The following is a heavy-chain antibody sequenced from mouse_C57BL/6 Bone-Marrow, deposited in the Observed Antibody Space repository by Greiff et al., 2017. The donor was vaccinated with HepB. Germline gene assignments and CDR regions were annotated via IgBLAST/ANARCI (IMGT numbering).Heavy chain of an antibody. J-gene: IGHJ4*01. D-gene: IGHD1-1*01. CDR1: GFTFSSYA. Sequence: EVMLVESGEGLVKPGGSLKLSCAASGFTFSSYAMSWVRQTPEKRLEWVAYISSGGDYIYYADTVKGRFTISRDNARNTLYLQRSSLKSEDTAMYYCTRDPAKFGNYGSSYAMDYWGQGTSVTVSS. CDR3: TRDPAKFGNYGSSYAMDY. V-gene: IGHV5-9-1*02. CDR2: ISSGGDYI.